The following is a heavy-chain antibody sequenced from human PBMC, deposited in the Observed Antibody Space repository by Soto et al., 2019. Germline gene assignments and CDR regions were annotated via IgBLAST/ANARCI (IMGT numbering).Heavy chain of an antibody. J-gene: IGHJ5*02. D-gene: IGHD1-7*01. CDR3: AHRLLGELELSGHGWFDP. Sequence: QITLKESGPTLVKPTQTLTLTCTFSGFSLSTSGVGVGWIRQPPGKALEWLALIYWDDDKRYSPSLKSRLTITKDTPKNHVVLTMTNMDPVDTATYYSAHRLLGELELSGHGWFDPLGQGTLVTLSS. CDR1: GFSLSTSGVG. V-gene: IGHV2-5*02. CDR2: IYWDDDK.